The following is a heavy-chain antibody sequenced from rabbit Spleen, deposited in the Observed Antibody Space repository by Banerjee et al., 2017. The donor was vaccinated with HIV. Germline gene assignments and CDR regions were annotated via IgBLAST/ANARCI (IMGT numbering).Heavy chain of an antibody. Sequence: QSLEESGGDLVKPGASLTLTCTASGFSFSSSDYICWVRQAPGKGLEWIGYIDPVFGSTYYATWVNGRFTISSHNAQNTLYLQLNSLTAADTATYFCARDTSSSFSSYGMDLWGPGTPRHRL. CDR3: ARDTSSSFSSYGMDL. V-gene: IGHV1S40*01. CDR2: IDPVFGST. J-gene: IGHJ6*01. CDR1: GFSFSSSDY. D-gene: IGHD1-1*01.